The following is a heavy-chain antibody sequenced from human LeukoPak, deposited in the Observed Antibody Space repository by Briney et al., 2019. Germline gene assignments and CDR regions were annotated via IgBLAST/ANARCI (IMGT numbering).Heavy chain of an antibody. CDR2: INHSGST. V-gene: IGHV4-34*01. Sequence: SETLSLTCAVYGGSFSGYYWSWIRQPPGKGLEWIGGINHSGSTNYNPSLKSRVTISVDTSKNQFSLKLSSVTAADTAVYYCARGRGIAARLDQWGQGTLVTVSS. D-gene: IGHD6-6*01. J-gene: IGHJ4*02. CDR3: ARGRGIAARLDQ. CDR1: GGSFSGYY.